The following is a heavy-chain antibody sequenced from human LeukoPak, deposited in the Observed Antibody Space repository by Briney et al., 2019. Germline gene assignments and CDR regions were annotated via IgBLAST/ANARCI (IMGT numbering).Heavy chain of an antibody. J-gene: IGHJ4*02. CDR1: GYTFTSYA. Sequence: ASVKVSCKASGYTFTSYAMHWVRQAPGQRLEWMGWINAGNGNTKYSQKFQGRVTITRDTSASTAYMELSSLRSEDTAVYYCARDVTGYSSSWSPFDYWGQGTLVTVSS. V-gene: IGHV1-3*01. CDR3: ARDVTGYSSSWSPFDY. CDR2: INAGNGNT. D-gene: IGHD6-13*01.